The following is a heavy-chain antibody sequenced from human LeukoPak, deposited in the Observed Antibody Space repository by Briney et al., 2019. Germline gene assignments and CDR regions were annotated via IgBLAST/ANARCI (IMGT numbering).Heavy chain of an antibody. CDR1: GFTFSSYA. V-gene: IGHV3-30-3*01. CDR3: ARDLFYDSSGFYASDY. D-gene: IGHD3-22*01. CDR2: ISYDGSNK. J-gene: IGHJ4*02. Sequence: GGSLRLSCVASGFTFSSYAMHWVRQAPGKGLEWVALISYDGSNKYYADSVKGRFTISRDNSKNTLYLQMNSLRAEDTAVYYCARDLFYDSSGFYASDYWGPGTLVTVSS.